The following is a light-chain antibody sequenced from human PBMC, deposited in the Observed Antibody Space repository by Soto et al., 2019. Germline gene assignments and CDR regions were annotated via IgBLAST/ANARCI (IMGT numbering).Light chain of an antibody. CDR1: SSDVGGYNY. CDR2: DVS. J-gene: IGLJ1*01. V-gene: IGLV2-14*01. Sequence: QSVLTQSASVSGSPGQSITISCTGTSSDVGGYNYVSWYQQHPGKAPKLMIYDVSNRPSGVSNRSSGSKSGNTASLTISGLQAEDEADYYCTSYTSSSTHYVFGTGTKVTVL. CDR3: TSYTSSSTHYV.